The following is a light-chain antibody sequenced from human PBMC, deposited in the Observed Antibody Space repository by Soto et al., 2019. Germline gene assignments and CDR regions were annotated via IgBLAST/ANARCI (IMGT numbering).Light chain of an antibody. CDR3: SSYRSGGTFV. Sequence: QSALTQPPSASGSPGQSVTISCTGTSSDVGGYNYVSWYQQHPGKAPKVLISVVSNRPSGVSNRFSGSKSGNTASLTISGLHAEDEADYYCSSYRSGGTFVFGSGTKVTVL. V-gene: IGLV2-14*01. J-gene: IGLJ1*01. CDR2: VVS. CDR1: SSDVGGYNY.